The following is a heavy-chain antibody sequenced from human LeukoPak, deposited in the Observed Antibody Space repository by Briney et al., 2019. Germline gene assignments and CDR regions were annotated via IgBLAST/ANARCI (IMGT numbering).Heavy chain of an antibody. J-gene: IGHJ4*02. CDR3: ARAEDNWNYVY. D-gene: IGHD1-7*01. CDR1: GGSISSYY. V-gene: IGHV4-59*01. Sequence: SETLSLTCTVSGGSISSYYWSWIRQPPGKGLEWIGYIYYSGSTNYNPSLKSRVTISVDTSKNQFSLKLSSVTAADTAVYYCARAEDNWNYVYWGQGTLVTVS. CDR2: IYYSGST.